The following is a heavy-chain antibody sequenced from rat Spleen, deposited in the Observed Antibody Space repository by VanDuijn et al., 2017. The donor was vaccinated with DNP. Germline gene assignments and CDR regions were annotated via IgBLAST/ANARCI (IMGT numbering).Heavy chain of an antibody. CDR2: ISYDGSDT. CDR3: TRLAILRVYLRYYFDY. CDR1: GFSFSNYG. Sequence: EVQLVESGGGLVQPGRSLKLSCAASGFSFSNYGMAWVRQAPTKGLEWVATISYDGSDTYYRDSMKGRFTISRDNAKSTLYLQMDSLRSEDTATYYCTRLAILRVYLRYYFDYWGQGVMVTVSS. D-gene: IGHD1-9*01. J-gene: IGHJ2*01. V-gene: IGHV5-29*01.